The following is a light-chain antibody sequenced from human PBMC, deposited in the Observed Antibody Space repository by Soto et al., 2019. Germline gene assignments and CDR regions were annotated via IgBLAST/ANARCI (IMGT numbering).Light chain of an antibody. Sequence: EIVLTQSPGSLSLSPGERATLSCRASQSVSNNYLAWYQQKPGQAPRLLIYGASSRATAIPDRFSGSGSGTGFTLTISRLEPEDFALSYCQRYGSSPGLFTFGPGTKVDIK. CDR1: QSVSNNY. CDR3: QRYGSSPGLFT. CDR2: GAS. J-gene: IGKJ3*01. V-gene: IGKV3-20*01.